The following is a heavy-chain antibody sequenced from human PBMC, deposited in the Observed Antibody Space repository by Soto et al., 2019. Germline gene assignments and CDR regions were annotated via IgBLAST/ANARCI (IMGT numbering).Heavy chain of an antibody. CDR1: GFTFSSYA. J-gene: IGHJ6*02. CDR2: ISYDGSNK. Sequence: ESGGGVVQPGRSLRLSCAASGFTFSSYAMHWVRQAPGKGLEWVAVISYDGSNKYYADSVKGRFTISRDNSKNTLYLQMNSLRAEDTAVYYCARMVTSDPGYQLLRSRLGYGMDVWGQGTTVTVSS. V-gene: IGHV3-30-3*01. D-gene: IGHD2-2*01. CDR3: ARMVTSDPGYQLLRSRLGYGMDV.